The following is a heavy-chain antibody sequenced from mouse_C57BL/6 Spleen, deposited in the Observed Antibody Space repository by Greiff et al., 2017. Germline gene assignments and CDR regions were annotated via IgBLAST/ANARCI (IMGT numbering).Heavy chain of an antibody. D-gene: IGHD1-1*01. V-gene: IGHV1-81*01. Sequence: QVHVKQSGAELARPGASVKLSCKASGYTFTSYGISWVKQRTGQGLEWIGEIYPRSGNTYYNEKFKGKATLTADKSSSTAYMELRSLTSEDSAVYFCASITTVVATGSYWGQGTLVTVSA. J-gene: IGHJ3*01. CDR3: ASITTVVATGSY. CDR1: GYTFTSYG. CDR2: IYPRSGNT.